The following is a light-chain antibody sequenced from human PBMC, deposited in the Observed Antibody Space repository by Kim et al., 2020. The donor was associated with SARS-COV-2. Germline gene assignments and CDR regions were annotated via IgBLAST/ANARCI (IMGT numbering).Light chain of an antibody. CDR1: QSLLHSNGYNY. CDR3: MQALQTPKT. CDR2: LSS. Sequence: EPASISCRSSQSLLHSNGYNYLDWYLQKPGQSQQLLIYLSSTRASGVPDRFSGSGSGTDFTLKISRVEAEDVGVYYCMQALQTPKTFGQGTKLEI. V-gene: IGKV2-28*01. J-gene: IGKJ2*01.